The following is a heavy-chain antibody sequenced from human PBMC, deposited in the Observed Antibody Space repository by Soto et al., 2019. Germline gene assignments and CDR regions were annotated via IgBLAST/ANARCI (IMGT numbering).Heavy chain of an antibody. CDR1: GFTFSSYA. Sequence: GGSLRLSCAASGFTFSSYAMHWVRQAPGKGLEWVAVISYDGSNKYYTDSVKGRFTISRDNSKNTLYVQMNSLRGEDTAVYYCAREVAAFDIWGQGTMVTVSS. CDR2: ISYDGSNK. J-gene: IGHJ3*02. V-gene: IGHV3-30-3*01. CDR3: AREVAAFDI.